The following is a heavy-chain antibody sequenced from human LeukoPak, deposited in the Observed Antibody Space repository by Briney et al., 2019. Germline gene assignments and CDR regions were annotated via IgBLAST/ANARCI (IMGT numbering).Heavy chain of an antibody. CDR1: GGXISSYY. CDR3: ARLNILTGYYFDY. D-gene: IGHD3-9*01. Sequence: PSETLSLTCSVSGGXISSYYWSWIRQPPGKGLEWIGYVFYSGSTNYNPSLKSRVTISVDTSKNQFSLKLNSVTAADTAVYYCARLNILTGYYFDYWGQGTLVTVSS. J-gene: IGHJ4*02. CDR2: VFYSGST. V-gene: IGHV4-59*08.